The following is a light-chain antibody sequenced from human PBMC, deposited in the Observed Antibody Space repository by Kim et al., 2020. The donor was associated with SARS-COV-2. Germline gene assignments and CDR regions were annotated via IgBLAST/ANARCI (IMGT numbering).Light chain of an antibody. Sequence: STTTSCTGASSGVVGDNYVDWYQQHPGKAPKLMIYDVGTRPSGVSTRFSGSTSGDTASLTISGLQAEDEDDDYCSSYTSSSTLGVFGTGTKVTVL. CDR1: SSGVVGDNY. CDR2: DVG. J-gene: IGLJ1*01. V-gene: IGLV2-14*03. CDR3: SSYTSSSTLGV.